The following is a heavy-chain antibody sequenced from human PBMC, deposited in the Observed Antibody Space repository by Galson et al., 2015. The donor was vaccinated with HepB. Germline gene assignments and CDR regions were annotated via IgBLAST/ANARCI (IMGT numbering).Heavy chain of an antibody. CDR2: IYSEVGT. J-gene: IGHJ4*02. Sequence: SLRLSCAASGFTVSNNYMSWVRRAPGKGLEWASIIYSEVGTYYADSVRGRFTISRDNSKNTLYLQMNSLKTEDTAVYYCARVQRYYDSSGYYTGFYFNYWGQGTLVSVSS. CDR1: GFTVSNNY. V-gene: IGHV3-66*02. CDR3: ARVQRYYDSSGYYTGFYFNY. D-gene: IGHD3-22*01.